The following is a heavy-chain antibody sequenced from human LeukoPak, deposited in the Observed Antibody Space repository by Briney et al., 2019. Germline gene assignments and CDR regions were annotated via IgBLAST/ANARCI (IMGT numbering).Heavy chain of an antibody. CDR3: ASPSEDSSGWESFDY. CDR1: GGSISSYY. J-gene: IGHJ4*02. CDR2: IYYSGST. V-gene: IGHV4-59*01. Sequence: PSETLSLTCTVSGGSISSYYWSWIRQPPGKGLEWIGYIYYSGSTNYNPSLKSRVTISVDTSKNQFSLKLSSVTAADTAVYSCASPSEDSSGWESFDYWGQGTLVTVSS. D-gene: IGHD6-19*01.